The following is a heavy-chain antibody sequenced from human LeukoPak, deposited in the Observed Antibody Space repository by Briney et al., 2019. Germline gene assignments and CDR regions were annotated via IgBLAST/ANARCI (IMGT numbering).Heavy chain of an antibody. CDR2: IVSNGGNT. CDR3: ARGGYYAASDI. CDR1: GLTFSSHA. V-gene: IGHV3-64*02. D-gene: IGHD3-3*01. Sequence: PGGSLRLSCAASGLTFSSHATHWVRQAPGKGLEYVSAIVSNGGNTYYADPVRGRFTISRDNSKDTVYLQMGSLRPEDTAVYYCARGGYYAASDIWGQGALVTVSS. J-gene: IGHJ4*02.